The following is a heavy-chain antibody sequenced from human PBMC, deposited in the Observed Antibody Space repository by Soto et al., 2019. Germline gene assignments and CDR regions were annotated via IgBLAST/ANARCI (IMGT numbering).Heavy chain of an antibody. V-gene: IGHV3-48*02. CDR2: ISSSSSTI. D-gene: IGHD5-18*01. Sequence: GGSLRLSCAASGFTFSSYSMNWVRQAPGKGLEWVSYISSSSSTIYYADSVKGRFTISRDNAKNSLYLQMNSLRDEDTAVYYCARVSPRGYSYGCAGRCYYYGMDVWGQGTTVTVSS. CDR1: GFTFSSYS. J-gene: IGHJ6*02. CDR3: ARVSPRGYSYGCAGRCYYYGMDV.